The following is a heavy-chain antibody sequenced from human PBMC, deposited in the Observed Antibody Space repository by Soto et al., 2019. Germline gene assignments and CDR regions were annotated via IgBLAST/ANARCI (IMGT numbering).Heavy chain of an antibody. CDR2: IRSSGRTI. J-gene: IGHJ3*02. V-gene: IGHV3-48*02. CDR3: TSNNNVVVAGALDI. CDR1: GFSFSNYS. Sequence: EVQLVESGGDLVQSGGSLRLSCAASGFSFSNYSLNWVRQAPGKGLEWLAYIRSSGRTIYYADSVMGRFTISRDRAKNSVHQPMNTLRDADTAVYSVTSNNNVVVAGALDIWGQGTMVTVSS. D-gene: IGHD3-22*01.